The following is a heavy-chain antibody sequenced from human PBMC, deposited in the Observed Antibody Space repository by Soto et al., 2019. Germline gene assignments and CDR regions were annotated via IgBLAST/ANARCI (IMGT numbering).Heavy chain of an antibody. CDR1: GFTFTRYS. CDR3: ATEELCGADCYFFKH. CDR2: ISGSNNNI. J-gene: IGHJ4*02. Sequence: GGSLRLSCAASGFTFTRYSMNWVRQVPGKGLEWISKISGSNNNIYYADSVQGRFTISRDNANNVLFLQMNSLRAEDTATYHCATEELCGADCYFFKHWGQGTLVTVSS. D-gene: IGHD2-21*02. V-gene: IGHV3-48*04.